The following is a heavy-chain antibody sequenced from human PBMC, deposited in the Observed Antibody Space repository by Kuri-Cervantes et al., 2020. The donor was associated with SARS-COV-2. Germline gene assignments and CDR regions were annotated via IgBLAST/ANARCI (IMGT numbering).Heavy chain of an antibody. CDR1: GDTFTGYY. V-gene: IGHV1-2*02. D-gene: IGHD1-14*01. CDR3: ASLHARTSDAFDI. J-gene: IGHJ3*02. CDR2: INPNSGGT. Sequence: AAVKVSCKASGDTFTGYYMHWLRQAPGQGLEWMGWINPNSGGTNYAQKFQGRVTITRDSSISTAYMELSRLRSDDTAVYYCASLHARTSDAFDIWGQGTMVTVSS.